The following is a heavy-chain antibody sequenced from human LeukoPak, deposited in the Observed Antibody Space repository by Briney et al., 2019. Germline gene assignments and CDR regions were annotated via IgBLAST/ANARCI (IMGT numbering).Heavy chain of an antibody. CDR2: ISSSSSDI. D-gene: IGHD6-19*01. CDR3: ARRAYSSGWYYFDH. CDR1: GFTLSSYS. V-gene: IGHV3-21*01. J-gene: IGHJ4*02. Sequence: PGGSLRLSCAASGFTLSSYSMNWVRQAPGKGLEWVSCISSSSSDIYYADSVKGRFTISRDNAKNSLYLQMNSLRVEDTAVYYCARRAYSSGWYYFDHWGQGTLVTGSS.